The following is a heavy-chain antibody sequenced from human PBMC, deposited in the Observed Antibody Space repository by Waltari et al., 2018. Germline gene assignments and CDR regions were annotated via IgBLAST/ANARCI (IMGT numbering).Heavy chain of an antibody. CDR3: AIFGYSGYGGGDYFDY. V-gene: IGHV4-38-2*01. J-gene: IGHJ4*02. CDR1: GYSISSGYY. Sequence: QVQLQESGPGLVKPSETLSLTCAVSGYSISSGYYWGWIRQPPGKGLEWIGSIYHSGSTYYNPSLKSPVTISVDTSKNQFSLKLSSVTAADTAVYYCAIFGYSGYGGGDYFDYWGQGTLVTVSS. D-gene: IGHD5-12*01. CDR2: IYHSGST.